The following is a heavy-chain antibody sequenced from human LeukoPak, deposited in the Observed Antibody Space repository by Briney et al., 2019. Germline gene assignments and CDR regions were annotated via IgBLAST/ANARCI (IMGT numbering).Heavy chain of an antibody. CDR1: VYTFTCYY. J-gene: IGHJ6*03. V-gene: IGHV1-2*02. Sequence: ASVTVSFKSSVYTFTCYYMHWVRQAPGQGVEWMGWINPNSGGTNYAQKFQGRVTMTRDTSISTAYMELSRLRSDDTAVYYCARERGGNYYYYMDVWGKGTTVTVSS. CDR2: INPNSGGT. D-gene: IGHD6-25*01. CDR3: ARERGGNYYYYMDV.